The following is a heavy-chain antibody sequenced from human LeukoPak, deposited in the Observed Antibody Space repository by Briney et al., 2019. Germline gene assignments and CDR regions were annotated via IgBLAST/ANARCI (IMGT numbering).Heavy chain of an antibody. CDR2: IKSKTDGGTT. D-gene: IGHD4-17*01. CDR1: GFTFSNAW. Sequence: PGGSLRLSCAASGFTFSNAWMSWVRQAPGKGLEWVGRIKSKTDGGTTDYAAPVKGRFTISRDDSKNTLYLQMNSLKTEDTAVYYCTTDQRYRDYMGDAFDIWGQGTMVTVSS. J-gene: IGHJ3*02. V-gene: IGHV3-15*01. CDR3: TTDQRYRDYMGDAFDI.